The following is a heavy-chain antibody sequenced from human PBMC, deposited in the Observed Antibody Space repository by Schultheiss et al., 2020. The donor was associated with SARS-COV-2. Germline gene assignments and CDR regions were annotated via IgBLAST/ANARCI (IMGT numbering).Heavy chain of an antibody. CDR3: ARDQSPPNYDYVWGSYPYYYGMDV. Sequence: GGSLRLSCAASGFTFSSYGMHWVRQAPGKGLEWVAVISYDGSNKYYADSVKGRFTISRDNAKNSLYLQMNSLRAEDTAVYYCARDQSPPNYDYVWGSYPYYYGMDVWGQGTTVTVSS. CDR2: ISYDGSNK. J-gene: IGHJ6*02. D-gene: IGHD3-16*01. CDR1: GFTFSSYG. V-gene: IGHV3-30*03.